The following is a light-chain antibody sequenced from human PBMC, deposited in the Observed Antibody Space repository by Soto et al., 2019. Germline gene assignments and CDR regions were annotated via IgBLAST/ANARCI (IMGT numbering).Light chain of an antibody. CDR1: SSNIGDNY. CDR3: GTWDTILNAGV. Sequence: QSVLTQPPSVSAAPGQKVTISCSGGSSNIGDNYVSWYQQLPGTAPKLLIYDDDQRPSGTPDRFSGSKSGSSATLGITGLQTGDEADYYCGTWDTILNAGVFGGGTKLTVL. J-gene: IGLJ2*01. CDR2: DDD. V-gene: IGLV1-51*01.